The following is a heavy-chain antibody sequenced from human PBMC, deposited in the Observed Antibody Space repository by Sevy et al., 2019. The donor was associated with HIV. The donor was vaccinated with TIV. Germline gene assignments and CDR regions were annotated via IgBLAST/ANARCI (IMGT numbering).Heavy chain of an antibody. D-gene: IGHD2-15*01. CDR1: GFSFSSFW. Sequence: GGSLRLSCAASGFSFSSFWMSWVRQSPGKGLEWVANIKEDGSENYYVDSVKGRFTISRDNAKNSLYLQMNSLRAEDTAVYYCAREGQWSHPGDYWGQGTLVTVSS. J-gene: IGHJ4*02. V-gene: IGHV3-7*01. CDR2: IKEDGSEN. CDR3: AREGQWSHPGDY.